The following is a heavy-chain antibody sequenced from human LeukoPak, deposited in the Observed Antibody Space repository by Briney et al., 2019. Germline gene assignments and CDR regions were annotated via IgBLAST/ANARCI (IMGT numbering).Heavy chain of an antibody. D-gene: IGHD2-2*01. J-gene: IGHJ4*02. V-gene: IGHV4-34*01. Sequence: PSETLSLACAVYGGSFSGYYWSWIRQPPGKGLEWIGEINHSGSTNYNPSLKSRVTISADTSKNQFSLKLSSVTAADTAVYYCARGLMDCSSTSCDYWGQGTLVTVSS. CDR2: INHSGST. CDR3: ARGLMDCSSTSCDY. CDR1: GGSFSGYY.